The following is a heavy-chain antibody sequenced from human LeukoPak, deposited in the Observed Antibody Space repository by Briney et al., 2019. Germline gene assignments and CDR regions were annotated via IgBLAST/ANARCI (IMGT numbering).Heavy chain of an antibody. D-gene: IGHD3-10*01. CDR3: ARDLTIMVRGVITTNWFDP. CDR2: IIPIFGTA. CDR1: GGTFSSYA. J-gene: IGHJ5*02. V-gene: IGHV1-69*05. Sequence: ASVKVSCKASGGTFSSYAISWVRQAPGQGLEWMGGIIPIFGTANYAQKLQGRVTVTTDESTSTAYMELSSLRSEDTAVYYCARDLTIMVRGVITTNWFDPWGQGTLVTVSS.